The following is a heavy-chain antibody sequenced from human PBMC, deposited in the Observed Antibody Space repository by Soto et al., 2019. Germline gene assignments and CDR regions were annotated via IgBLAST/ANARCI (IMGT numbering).Heavy chain of an antibody. J-gene: IGHJ6*02. CDR2: TLYRSSKWYN. Sequence: SQTLSLTCAISGDSVSTNIAAWSWIRQSPSRGLEWLGRTLYRSSKWYNEYAVSVKSRMTINPDTSKNQFSLQLNSVTPEDTAVYYCARDAAPTLNYPHGMDVWGQGTAVTVSS. CDR1: GDSVSTNIAA. CDR3: ARDAAPTLNYPHGMDV. V-gene: IGHV6-1*01. D-gene: IGHD1-7*01.